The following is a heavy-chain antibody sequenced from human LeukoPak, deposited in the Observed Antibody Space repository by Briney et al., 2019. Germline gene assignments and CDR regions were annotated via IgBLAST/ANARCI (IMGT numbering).Heavy chain of an antibody. D-gene: IGHD6-19*01. J-gene: IGHJ4*02. CDR3: AKEGSGWYYLDY. CDR1: GFRFSSYD. CDR2: IESDATKE. Sequence: GGSLRLSCAASGFRFSSYDIHWVRQAPGKGLEWVTFIESDATKEYSADSVKDRFTISRDNSKNTVYVQMNTLRAEDTAVYYCAKEGSGWYYLDYWGQETVVTVSS. V-gene: IGHV3-30*02.